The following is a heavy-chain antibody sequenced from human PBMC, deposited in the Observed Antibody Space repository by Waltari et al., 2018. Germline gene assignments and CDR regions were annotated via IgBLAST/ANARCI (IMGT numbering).Heavy chain of an antibody. Sequence: QVQLVQSGAEVKKPGASVKVSCKVSGYTLTELSMHWVRQAPGKGLEWMGGLDPEDGETIYEQKFQGRVTMTEDTSTDTAYMELSSLRSEDTAVYYCATDSYGDYKFDYWGQGTLVTVSS. CDR2: LDPEDGET. V-gene: IGHV1-24*01. J-gene: IGHJ4*02. CDR3: ATDSYGDYKFDY. CDR1: GYTLTELS. D-gene: IGHD4-17*01.